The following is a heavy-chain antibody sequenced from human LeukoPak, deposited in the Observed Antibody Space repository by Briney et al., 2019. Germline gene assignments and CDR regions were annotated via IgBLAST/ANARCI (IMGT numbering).Heavy chain of an antibody. J-gene: IGHJ4*02. D-gene: IGHD6-13*01. CDR2: ISYDGGDK. CDR3: ARDRDIAAAGYYFDY. CDR1: GFTFSNYG. Sequence: GGSLRLSCAASGFTFSNYGMHWVRQTPGEGLAWVAVISYDGGDKHYADSVKGRFTISRDNSKNTLYLQMNSLRAEDTAVYYCARDRDIAAAGYYFDYWGQGTLVTVSS. V-gene: IGHV3-30*03.